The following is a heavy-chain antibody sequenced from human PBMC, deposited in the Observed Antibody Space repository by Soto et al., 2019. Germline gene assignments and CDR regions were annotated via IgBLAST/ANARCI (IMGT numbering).Heavy chain of an antibody. CDR1: GYSFTKYW. Sequence: GESLKISCKGSGYSFTKYWIAWVRKMPGKGLEWMGIIYPGDSDTRYSPSFQGQVIISVDKSTDTAYVHWISLKASDTAMYYCPRQIYDSDTGPNFQYYFDSWGQGTPVTVSS. CDR2: IYPGDSDT. CDR3: PRQIYDSDTGPNFQYYFDS. J-gene: IGHJ4*02. D-gene: IGHD3-16*01. V-gene: IGHV5-51*01.